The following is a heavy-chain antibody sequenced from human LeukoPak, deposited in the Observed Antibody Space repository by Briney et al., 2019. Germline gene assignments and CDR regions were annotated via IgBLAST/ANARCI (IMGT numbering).Heavy chain of an antibody. CDR1: GFTFRNYA. CDR2: INGGGGST. Sequence: PGGSLRLSCAASGFTFRNYAMTWVRQAPGKGLEWVSAINGGGGSTYYAGSVKGRFTISRDNSRNTLYLQMNSLRAEDTALYYCAKDRQLPKEPNDYWGQGTLVTVSS. V-gene: IGHV3-23*01. J-gene: IGHJ4*02. D-gene: IGHD1-14*01. CDR3: AKDRQLPKEPNDY.